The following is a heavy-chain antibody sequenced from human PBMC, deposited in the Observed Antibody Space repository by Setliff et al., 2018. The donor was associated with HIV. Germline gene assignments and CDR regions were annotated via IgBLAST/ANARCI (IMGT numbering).Heavy chain of an antibody. CDR3: ARGPGGYTSSWHIDS. J-gene: IGHJ4*02. Sequence: SETLSLTCAVYGESFSQYYWTWIRQPPGKGLEWIGEINHSGSTNNDPSLKGRVTISVDTSRNQFSLELHSVTAADTAVYYCARGPGGYTSSWHIDSWGQGTLVTVSS. V-gene: IGHV4-34*01. CDR1: GESFSQYY. D-gene: IGHD6-13*01. CDR2: INHSGST.